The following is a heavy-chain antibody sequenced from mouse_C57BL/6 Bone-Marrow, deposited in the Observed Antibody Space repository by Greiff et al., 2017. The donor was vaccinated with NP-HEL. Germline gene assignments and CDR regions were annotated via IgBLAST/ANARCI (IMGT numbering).Heavy chain of an antibody. J-gene: IGHJ4*01. Sequence: VQLQQPGAELVKPGASVKMSCKASGYTFTSYWITWVKQRPGQGLEWIGDIYPGSGSTNYNEKFKSKASLTVDTSSSTAYMQLSSLTSEDSAVYYCARWNTTGPYAMDYWGQGTSVTVSS. D-gene: IGHD1-1*01. CDR1: GYTFTSYW. V-gene: IGHV1-55*01. CDR3: ARWNTTGPYAMDY. CDR2: IYPGSGST.